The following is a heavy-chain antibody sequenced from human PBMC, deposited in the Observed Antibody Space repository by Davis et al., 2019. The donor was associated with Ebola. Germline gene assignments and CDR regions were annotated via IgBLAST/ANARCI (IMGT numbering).Heavy chain of an antibody. CDR2: INPHNGNT. CDR1: GYTFTSYD. V-gene: IGHV1-18*01. J-gene: IGHJ4*02. D-gene: IGHD1-1*01. CDR3: ARAQFPTTSDH. Sequence: ASVKVSCKASGYTFTSYDINWVRQATGQGLEWMGWINPHNGNTNYAQNVQGRVIMTSDTATTTAYMEVGSLRSDDTAVYYCARAQFPTTSDHWGQGTLVTVSS.